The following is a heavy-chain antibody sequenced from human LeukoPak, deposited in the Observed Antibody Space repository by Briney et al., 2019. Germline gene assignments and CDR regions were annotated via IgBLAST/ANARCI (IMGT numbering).Heavy chain of an antibody. CDR2: ISSSSSYI. D-gene: IGHD6-13*01. Sequence: GGSLRLSCAASGFTFSSYWMSWVRQAPGKGLEWVSSISSSSSYIYYADSVKGRFTISRDNAKNSLYLQMNSLRAEDTAVYYCARDVYVAAAGTGWFDPWGQGTLVTVSS. CDR3: ARDVYVAAAGTGWFDP. J-gene: IGHJ5*02. CDR1: GFTFSSYW. V-gene: IGHV3-21*01.